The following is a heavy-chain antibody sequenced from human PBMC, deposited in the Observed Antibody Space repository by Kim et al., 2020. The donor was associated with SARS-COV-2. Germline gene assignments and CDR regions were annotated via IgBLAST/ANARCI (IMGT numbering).Heavy chain of an antibody. D-gene: IGHD3-16*01. CDR3: PRNWGSAN. CDR2: ISGSRNTT. J-gene: IGHJ4*02. V-gene: IGHV3-48*02. CDR1: GFPFRLYS. Sequence: GGSLRLSCEGSGFPFRLYSFSWVRLAPGKGLEWVSYISGSRNTTYYGDSVKGRFIISRDNARTSVYLQMNALRDADTAGYYCPRNWGSANWGQGTRVTVSS.